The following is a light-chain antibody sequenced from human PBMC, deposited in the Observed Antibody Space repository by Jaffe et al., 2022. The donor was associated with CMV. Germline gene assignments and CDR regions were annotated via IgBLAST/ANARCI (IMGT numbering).Light chain of an antibody. CDR2: GAS. CDR3: QQYGSSPLT. Sequence: EIVLTQSPGTLSLSPGERATLSCRASQSVGSSFLAWYQQKRDQPPRLLIYGASRRATGIPDRFSGSGSGTDFTLTISRLEPEDFAVYFCQQYGSSPLTFGQGTTLEIK. CDR1: QSVGSSF. V-gene: IGKV3-20*01. J-gene: IGKJ2*01.